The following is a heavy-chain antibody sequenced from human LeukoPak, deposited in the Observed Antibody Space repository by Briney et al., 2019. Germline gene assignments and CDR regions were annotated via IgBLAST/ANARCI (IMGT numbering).Heavy chain of an antibody. CDR2: INSDGSST. CDR3: AREGGPNTYFDY. Sequence: GGSLRLSCAASGFTFSSYWMHWVRQAPGKGLVWVSRINSDGSSTSYADSVKGRFTISRDNAKNTLYLQMSSLRVGDTAVYYCAREGGPNTYFDYWGQGTLVTVSS. J-gene: IGHJ4*02. CDR1: GFTFSSYW. D-gene: IGHD2/OR15-2a*01. V-gene: IGHV3-74*01.